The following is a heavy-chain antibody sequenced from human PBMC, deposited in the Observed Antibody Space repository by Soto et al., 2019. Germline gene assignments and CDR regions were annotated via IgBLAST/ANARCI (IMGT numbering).Heavy chain of an antibody. CDR3: EREGDYDFWSGRYYFDY. J-gene: IGHJ4*02. CDR1: GDSVSSNSAA. CDR2: TYYRSKWYN. Sequence: SQTLSLTCAISGDSVSSNSAAWNWIRQSPSRGLEWLGRTYYRSKWYNDYAVSVKSRITINPDTSKNQFSLQLNSVTPEDTAVYYCEREGDYDFWSGRYYFDYWGQETLVTVSS. V-gene: IGHV6-1*01. D-gene: IGHD3-3*01.